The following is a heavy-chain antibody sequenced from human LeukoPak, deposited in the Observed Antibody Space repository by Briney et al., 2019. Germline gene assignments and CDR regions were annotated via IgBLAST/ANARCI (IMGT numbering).Heavy chain of an antibody. V-gene: IGHV3-53*01. CDR1: GFTVSSNY. J-gene: IGHJ2*01. CDR3: ARDWGDYGY. D-gene: IGHD4-17*01. CDR2: IYSGGNT. Sequence: PGGSLRISCAVSGFTVSSNYMSWVRQAPGKGLEWVSVIYSGGNTYYADSVKGRFTISRDNSKNTLYLQMNSLRAEDTAVYYCARDWGDYGYWGRGTLVTVSS.